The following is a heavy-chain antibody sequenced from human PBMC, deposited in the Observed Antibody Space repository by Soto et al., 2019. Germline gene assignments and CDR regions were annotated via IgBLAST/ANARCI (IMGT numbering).Heavy chain of an antibody. J-gene: IGHJ4*02. CDR2: IYYSGST. CDR1: GGSISSYY. D-gene: IGHD2-15*01. Sequence: QVQLQESGPGLVKPSETLSLTCTVSGGSISSYYWTWIRQPPGKGLEWIGYIYYSGSTNYNPSLESRVTISVDTSKTQFSMKLSSVTAADTAVYYCARRYGGNLDYWGQGTLVTVSS. V-gene: IGHV4-59*08. CDR3: ARRYGGNLDY.